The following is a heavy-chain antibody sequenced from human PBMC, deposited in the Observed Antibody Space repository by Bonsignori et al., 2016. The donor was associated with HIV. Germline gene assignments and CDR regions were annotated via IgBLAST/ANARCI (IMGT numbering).Heavy chain of an antibody. CDR2: IYYSGST. CDR3: ARDLQGWYGRGYYYYMDV. J-gene: IGHJ6*03. D-gene: IGHD6-19*01. Sequence: RQAPGKGLEWIGDIYYSGSTNYNPSLKSRVTISVDTSKNQFSLKLSSVTAADTAVYYCARDLQGWYGRGYYYYMDVWGKGTTVTVSS. V-gene: IGHV4-59*01.